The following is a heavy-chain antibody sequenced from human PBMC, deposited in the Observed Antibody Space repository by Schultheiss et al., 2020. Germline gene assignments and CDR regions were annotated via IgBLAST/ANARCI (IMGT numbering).Heavy chain of an antibody. D-gene: IGHD3-22*01. CDR2: INHSGST. CDR3: AGIGAYDSSGYVDY. CDR1: GGSFSGYY. J-gene: IGHJ4*02. V-gene: IGHV4-34*01. Sequence: SETLSLTCAVYGGSFSGYYWSWIRQPPGKGLEWIGEINHSGSTNYNPSLKSRVTISVDTSKNQFSLKLSSVTAADTAVYYCAGIGAYDSSGYVDYWGQGTLVSV.